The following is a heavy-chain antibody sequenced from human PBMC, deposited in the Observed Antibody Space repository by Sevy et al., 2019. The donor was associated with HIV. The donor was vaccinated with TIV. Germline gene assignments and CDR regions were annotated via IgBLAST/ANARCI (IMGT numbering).Heavy chain of an antibody. CDR2: IRYDGSSE. Sequence: GGSLRLSCAASGFTFSNYGMYWVRQAPGTGLEWVAFIRYDGSSEYYADSVKGRFTISRDNSQNTVFLQMNSLRPEDTAVYYCAKPDKSLATTGPSFDSWGQRALVTGSS. J-gene: IGHJ4*02. CDR1: GFTFSNYG. V-gene: IGHV3-30*02. D-gene: IGHD6-13*01. CDR3: AKPDKSLATTGPSFDS.